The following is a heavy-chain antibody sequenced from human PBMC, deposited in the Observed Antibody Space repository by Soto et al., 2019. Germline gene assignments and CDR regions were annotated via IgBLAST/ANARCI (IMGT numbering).Heavy chain of an antibody. D-gene: IGHD1-20*01. CDR1: GYNFGSAW. CDR2: IKPGTSDI. CDR3: ARQHNLNCDS. V-gene: IGHV5-51*01. Sequence: GESLKISCKGVGYNFGSAWIGWVRQMPGKGLERMGLIKPGTSDIRYSRPFRGQVTISADESVTTAYRQWSGLTASDSATCYCARQHNLNCDSWGQGTLVTVSS. J-gene: IGHJ4*02.